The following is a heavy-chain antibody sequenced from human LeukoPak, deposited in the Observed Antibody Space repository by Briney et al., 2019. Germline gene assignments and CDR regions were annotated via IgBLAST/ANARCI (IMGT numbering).Heavy chain of an antibody. CDR2: IKSKTDGGTT. V-gene: IGHV3-15*01. CDR3: TTDSNQRVVRIQGTT. Sequence: KPGGSLRLSCAASGFTFSNAWMSWVRQAPGRGLEWVGRIKSKTDGGTTDYAAPVKGRFTISRDDSKNTLYLQMNSLKTEDTAVYYCTTDSNQRVVRIQGTTGGQGTLVTVSS. J-gene: IGHJ4*02. D-gene: IGHD3-3*01. CDR1: GFTFSNAW.